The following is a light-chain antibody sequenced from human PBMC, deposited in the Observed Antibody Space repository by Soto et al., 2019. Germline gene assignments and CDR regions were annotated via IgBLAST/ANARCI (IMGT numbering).Light chain of an antibody. CDR2: GAS. Sequence: EIVMTQSPATLSVSPGERATLSCRASQSVGSNLAWYQQKPGQAPRLLIYGASTRATDIPARFSGSGSGREFALTINSLQSEDSAVYFCQQFNVWHRTFGQGIKVDIK. CDR1: QSVGSN. CDR3: QQFNVWHRT. J-gene: IGKJ1*01. V-gene: IGKV3-15*01.